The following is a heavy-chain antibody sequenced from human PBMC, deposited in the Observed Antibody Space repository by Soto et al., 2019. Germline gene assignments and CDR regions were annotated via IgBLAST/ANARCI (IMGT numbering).Heavy chain of an antibody. J-gene: IGHJ5*02. V-gene: IGHV4-31*03. CDR2: IYYSGST. D-gene: IGHD5-18*01. Sequence: NPSETLSLTCTVSGGSISSGGYYWSWIRQHPGKGLEWIGYIYYSGSTYYNPSLKSRVTISVDTSKNQFSLKLSSVTAADTAVYYCARGGSDTAMVSSWFDPWGQGTLVTVSS. CDR1: GGSISSGGYY. CDR3: ARGGSDTAMVSSWFDP.